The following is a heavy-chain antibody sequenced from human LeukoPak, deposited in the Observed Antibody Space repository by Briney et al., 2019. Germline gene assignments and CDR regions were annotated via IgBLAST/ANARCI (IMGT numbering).Heavy chain of an antibody. CDR2: VNPNGGST. CDR3: ARDYSGAWYGGDH. V-gene: IGHV1-46*01. Sequence: ASVKVSCKASGYTFTSYYMHWVRQAPGQGLEWMGMVNPNGGSTRYAQNFQGRVNMNRDRSTNTVDMELSSLRSEDTAVYFCARDYSGAWYGGDHWGQGTLVSVSS. CDR1: GYTFTSYY. J-gene: IGHJ4*02. D-gene: IGHD6-19*01.